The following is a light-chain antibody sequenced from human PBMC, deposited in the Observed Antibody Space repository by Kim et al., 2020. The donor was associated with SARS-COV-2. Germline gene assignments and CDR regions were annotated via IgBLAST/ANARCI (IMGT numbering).Light chain of an antibody. Sequence: NAVTTTCTRSSGSIASNYVKWYQQRPGSAPTTVIYEDNQRPSGVPDRFSGSIDSSSNSASLTISGLKTEDEADYYCQSYDSSNQVFGGGTQLTVL. CDR2: EDN. CDR3: QSYDSSNQV. V-gene: IGLV6-57*03. CDR1: SGSIASNY. J-gene: IGLJ2*01.